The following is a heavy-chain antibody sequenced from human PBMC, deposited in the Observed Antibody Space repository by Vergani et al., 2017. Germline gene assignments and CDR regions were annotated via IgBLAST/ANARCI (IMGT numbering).Heavy chain of an antibody. J-gene: IGHJ5*02. CDR3: ARGGVPDAIGRGLGWFDP. CDR2: INSDGSST. D-gene: IGHD2-2*02. Sequence: EVQLVESGGGLVQPGGSLRLSCAASGFTFSSYWMHWVRQAPGKGLVWVSRINSDGSSTSYADSVKGRFTISRDNAKNTLYLQMNSLRAEDTAVYYCARGGVPDAIGRGLGWFDPWGQGTLVTVSS. CDR1: GFTFSSYW. V-gene: IGHV3-74*01.